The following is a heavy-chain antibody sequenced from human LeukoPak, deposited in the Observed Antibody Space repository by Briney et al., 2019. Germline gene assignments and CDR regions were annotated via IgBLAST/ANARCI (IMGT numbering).Heavy chain of an antibody. CDR1: GYTFTGYY. J-gene: IGHJ4*02. V-gene: IGHV1-2*02. CDR3: ARDQGKTTGDY. Sequence: EASVKVSCKASGYTFTGYYMHWVRQAPGQGLEWMGWINPNSGGTNYAQKFQGGVTMTRDTSISTAYMELSGLRSDDTAVYYCARDQGKTTGDYWGQETLVTVSS. D-gene: IGHD1-1*01. CDR2: INPNSGGT.